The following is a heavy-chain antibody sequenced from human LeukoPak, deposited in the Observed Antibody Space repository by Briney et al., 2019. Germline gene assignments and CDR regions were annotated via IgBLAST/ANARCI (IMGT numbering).Heavy chain of an antibody. Sequence: ASLKVSCKASGYTFTGYYMHWVRQAPGQGLEWIGCISANNGNTNYAQTLQGRVTMTTDTSTSTAYMEMRSLRSDDTAVYYCARVGSSWYGDYWGQGTLVTVSS. J-gene: IGHJ4*02. CDR2: ISANNGNT. D-gene: IGHD6-13*01. V-gene: IGHV1-18*04. CDR1: GYTFTGYY. CDR3: ARVGSSWYGDY.